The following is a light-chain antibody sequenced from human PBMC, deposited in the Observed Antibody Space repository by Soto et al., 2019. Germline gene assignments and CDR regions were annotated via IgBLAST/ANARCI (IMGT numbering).Light chain of an antibody. Sequence: QSVLTQPPSASGAPGQRVTISCSGSRSNIGSNTVNWYQQLPGTAPKLLIYSHNQRPSGVPDRFSVSKSGTSASLAISGLQSEDEADYYCATWDDNLDGYVFGTGNKVTVL. J-gene: IGLJ1*01. CDR2: SHN. CDR1: RSNIGSNT. CDR3: ATWDDNLDGYV. V-gene: IGLV1-44*01.